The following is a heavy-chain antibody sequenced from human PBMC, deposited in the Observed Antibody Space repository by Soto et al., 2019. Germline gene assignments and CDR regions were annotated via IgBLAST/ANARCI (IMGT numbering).Heavy chain of an antibody. CDR1: GITFSDSA. CDR2: IKPRSENYAT. V-gene: IGHV3-73*02. Sequence: EVQLLESGGGLVQPGGSLRISCAASGITFSDSAIHWVRQASGKGLEWIGRIKPRSENYATAYAASVTGRCTMVREDSKNIAYLQIDIRNSEDTAIYFCTRLSQSEVFWLDPRGQGTLVTDSS. J-gene: IGHJ5*02. CDR3: TRLSQSEVFWLDP.